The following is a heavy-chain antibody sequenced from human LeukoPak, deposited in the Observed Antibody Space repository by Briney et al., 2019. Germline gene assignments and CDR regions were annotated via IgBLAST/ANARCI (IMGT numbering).Heavy chain of an antibody. CDR2: INANSGDT. J-gene: IGHJ4*02. Sequence: ASVKVSCKASGHTFTGYYMHWVRQAPGQGLEWMGWINANSGDTNYAQKFQGRVTMTRDTSISTAYMELSRLRSDDTAVYYCARGVVAAPQTFDYWGQGTLVTVSS. CDR3: ARGVVAAPQTFDY. D-gene: IGHD2-15*01. CDR1: GHTFTGYY. V-gene: IGHV1-2*02.